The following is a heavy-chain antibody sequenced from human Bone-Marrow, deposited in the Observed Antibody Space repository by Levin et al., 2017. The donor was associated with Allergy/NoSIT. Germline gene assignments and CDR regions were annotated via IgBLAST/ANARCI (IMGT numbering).Heavy chain of an antibody. D-gene: IGHD1-26*01. CDR2: IYSDGST. CDR3: AKEFGSRGVIQD. J-gene: IGHJ1*01. Sequence: GESLKISCAGSGFTFSSHYLSWVRQAPGKGLKWVSTIYSDGSTYYADSVRGRFTISRDNSKKTLYLQMNSLRAEDTAVYYCAKEFGSRGVIQDWGQGVLVTVSS. V-gene: IGHV3-53*01. CDR1: GFTFSSHY.